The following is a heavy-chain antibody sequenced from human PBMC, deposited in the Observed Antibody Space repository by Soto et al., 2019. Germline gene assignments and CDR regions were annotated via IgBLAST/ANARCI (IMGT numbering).Heavy chain of an antibody. J-gene: IGHJ4*02. V-gene: IGHV1-69*13. CDR1: GGTFSSYA. CDR3: ASLFLGYCSGGSCYLAY. Sequence: AVTVSCKTCGGTFSSYAIIWVRQAPGQGLDWMGGIIPIFGTANYAQKFQGRVTITAAESTSRAYMELSSLRSEDTAVYYCASLFLGYCSGGSCYLAYWGQGTLVPVSS. CDR2: IIPIFGTA. D-gene: IGHD2-15*01.